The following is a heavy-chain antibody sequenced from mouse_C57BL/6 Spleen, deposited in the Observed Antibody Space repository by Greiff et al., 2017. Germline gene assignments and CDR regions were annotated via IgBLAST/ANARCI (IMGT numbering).Heavy chain of an antibody. CDR2: IYPGSGSS. J-gene: IGHJ4*01. V-gene: IGHV1-55*01. CDR1: GYTFPSHW. Sequence: VQLQQSGAEPVKPGASVKMSCKASGYTFPSHWITWVKQRPGQGLEWIGDIYPGSGSSNYNEKFKGKATLTVDTSSSTAYMQLSSLTSEASAVYSCARDYAMDYWGKGTSVTVSS. CDR3: ARDYAMDY.